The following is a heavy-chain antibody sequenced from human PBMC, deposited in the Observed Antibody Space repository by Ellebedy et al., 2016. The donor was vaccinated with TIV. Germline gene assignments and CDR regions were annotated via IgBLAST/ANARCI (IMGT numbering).Heavy chain of an antibody. D-gene: IGHD1-26*01. Sequence: GESLKFSXAASEFTFSYYSMNWVRQAAGKGLEWISYIVGTGTTTYYADSVKGRFTISRDNSKNSLFLQMNSLRDDDTAVYYCARRGNYLGDAFDIWGQGAMVIVSS. CDR1: EFTFSYYS. J-gene: IGHJ3*02. V-gene: IGHV3-48*02. CDR3: ARRGNYLGDAFDI. CDR2: IVGTGTTT.